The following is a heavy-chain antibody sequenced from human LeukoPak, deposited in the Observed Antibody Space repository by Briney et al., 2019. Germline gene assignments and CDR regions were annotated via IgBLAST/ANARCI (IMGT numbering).Heavy chain of an antibody. V-gene: IGHV4-59*01. CDR3: AGEIAGIAAAHDAFDI. CDR1: GGSISSYY. CDR2: IYYSGST. Sequence: SETLSLTCTVSGGSISSYYWSWIRQPPGKGLEWIGYIYYSGSTNYNPSLKSRVTISVDTSKNQFSLKLSSVTAADTAVYYCAGEIAGIAAAHDAFDIWGQGTMVTVSS. D-gene: IGHD6-13*01. J-gene: IGHJ3*02.